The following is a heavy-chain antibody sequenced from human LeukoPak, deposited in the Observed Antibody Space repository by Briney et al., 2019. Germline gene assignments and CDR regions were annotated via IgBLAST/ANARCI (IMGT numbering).Heavy chain of an antibody. CDR1: GGTFSSYA. CDR3: ARAYYDSSGLDY. Sequence: SVKVSCKASGGTFSSYAISWVRQAPGQGLEWMGRIIPILGIANYAQKFQGRVTITADKSTSTAYMELSSLRSEDTAVYYCARAYYDSSGLDYWGQGTLVTVSS. D-gene: IGHD3-22*01. J-gene: IGHJ4*02. V-gene: IGHV1-69*04. CDR2: IIPILGIA.